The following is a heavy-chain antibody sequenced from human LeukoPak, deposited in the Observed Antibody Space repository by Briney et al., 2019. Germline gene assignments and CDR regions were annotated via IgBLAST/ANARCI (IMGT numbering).Heavy chain of an antibody. CDR1: GGSISSSSYY. Sequence: SETLSLTCTVSGGSISSSSYYWGWIRQPPGKGLEWIGSIYYSGSTYYTPSLKSRATISVDTSKNQFSLKLSSVTAADTAVYYCAGNDDAFDIWGQGTMVTVSS. CDR2: IYYSGST. V-gene: IGHV4-39*01. D-gene: IGHD1-1*01. CDR3: AGNDDAFDI. J-gene: IGHJ3*02.